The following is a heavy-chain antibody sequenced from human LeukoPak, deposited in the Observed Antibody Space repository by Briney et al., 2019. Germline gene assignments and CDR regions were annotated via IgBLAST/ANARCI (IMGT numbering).Heavy chain of an antibody. CDR2: INSANGKT. V-gene: IGHV1-3*04. CDR1: GYTFANYA. Sequence: GASVKVSCKASGYTFANYAMHWVRQAPGQSGEWMGWINSANGKTKYSQKFQGRVTITRDTSASTAYMEPSSLRSEDTAVYYCARDGRFIVADYYYGMDVWGQGTTVTVSS. CDR3: ARDGRFIVADYYYGMDV. J-gene: IGHJ6*02. D-gene: IGHD1-26*01.